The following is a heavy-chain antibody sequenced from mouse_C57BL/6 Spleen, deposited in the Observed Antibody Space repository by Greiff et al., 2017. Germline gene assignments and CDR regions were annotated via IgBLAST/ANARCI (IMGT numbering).Heavy chain of an antibody. CDR3: ARDHGYYVHWYFDV. CDR1: GFTFSSYA. V-gene: IGHV5-4*01. CDR2: ISDGGSYT. Sequence: EVKVVESGGGLVKPGGSLKLSCAASGFTFSSYAMSWVRQTPEKRLEWVANISDGGSYTYYPDNVKGRFTISRDNAKNNLYLQMSHLKSEDTAMYYWARDHGYYVHWYFDVWGTGTTVTVSS. J-gene: IGHJ1*03. D-gene: IGHD2-3*01.